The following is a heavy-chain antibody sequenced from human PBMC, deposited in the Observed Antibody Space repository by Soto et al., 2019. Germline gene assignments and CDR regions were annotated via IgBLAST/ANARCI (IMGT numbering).Heavy chain of an antibody. Sequence: SETLSLTCSFSSFSISSVGYYWSWIRQHPGKGLEWIGYIYKSRTTRYNPSLKNQVTKSVDKSRTKLSQRLTSVTAADTAVYYCARLGFCSSTDCYVNAFDIWGQGTMVT. CDR1: SFSISSVGYY. CDR2: IYKSRTT. V-gene: IGHV4-31*01. J-gene: IGHJ3*02. CDR3: ARLGFCSSTDCYVNAFDI. D-gene: IGHD2-2*01.